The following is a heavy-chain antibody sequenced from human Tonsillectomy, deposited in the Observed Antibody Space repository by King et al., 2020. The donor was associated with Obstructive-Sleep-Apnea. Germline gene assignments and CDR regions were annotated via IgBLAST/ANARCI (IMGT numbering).Heavy chain of an antibody. CDR3: AKPEPRYSSGWFRYNS. D-gene: IGHD6-19*01. J-gene: IGHJ5*02. Sequence: VQLVESGGGVVQPGGSLSLSCAAAGFTFSSYGMHWVRQAPGKGLEWVAVIWYYGNNKYYSDSVKGRFTISRDNSKNTLYLQMNSLRVEDTAVYFCAKPEPRYSSGWFRYNSWGQGTLVTVSS. CDR2: IWYYGNNK. V-gene: IGHV3-33*06. CDR1: GFTFSSYG.